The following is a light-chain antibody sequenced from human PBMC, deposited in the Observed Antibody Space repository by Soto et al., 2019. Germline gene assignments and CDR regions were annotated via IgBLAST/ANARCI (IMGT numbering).Light chain of an antibody. CDR3: QQYDYSPRT. CDR2: AAS. V-gene: IGKV3D-15*01. J-gene: IGKJ1*01. Sequence: EIVMTQSHATVSVSPGDRVTLSCRASRTVHSNVAWYQHKPGQAPRLLISAASTRAADIPDRFSGSGSGTDFTLTINRLEPEDFAVYYCQQYDYSPRTFGQGTKVDI. CDR1: RTVHSN.